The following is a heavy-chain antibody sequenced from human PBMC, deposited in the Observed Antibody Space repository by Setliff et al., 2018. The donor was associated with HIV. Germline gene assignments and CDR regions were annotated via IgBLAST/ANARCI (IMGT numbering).Heavy chain of an antibody. Sequence: GGSLRLSCAASGFSVSSNYMSWVRQAPGKGLEWVSVIYAAGSTYYADSVKGRFTISRHNSKSTLYLQLNSLRAEDTAVYYCARVSKSSPDAFDIWGQGTMVTVSS. D-gene: IGHD6-13*01. J-gene: IGHJ3*02. CDR2: IYAAGST. V-gene: IGHV3-53*04. CDR3: ARVSKSSPDAFDI. CDR1: GFSVSSNY.